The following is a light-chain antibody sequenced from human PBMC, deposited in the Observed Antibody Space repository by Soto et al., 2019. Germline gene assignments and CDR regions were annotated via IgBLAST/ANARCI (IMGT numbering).Light chain of an antibody. CDR1: SSKIGAGYD. V-gene: IGLV1-40*01. Sequence: QSVLTQPPSVSGAPGQRVTISCTGSSSKIGAGYDVHWYQQLPGTAPKLLIYGNSNRPSGVPDRVSGSKSGTSASLAITGLQAEDEADYYCQSYDSSLSGHVVFGGGIKLTVL. J-gene: IGLJ2*01. CDR3: QSYDSSLSGHVV. CDR2: GNS.